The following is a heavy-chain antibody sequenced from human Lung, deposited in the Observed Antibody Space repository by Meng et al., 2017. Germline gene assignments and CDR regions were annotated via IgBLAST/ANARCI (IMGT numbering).Heavy chain of an antibody. CDR1: GYNVPDYY. Sequence: QVELVQSEAEVKKPGASVKVSCKPSGYNVPDYYIHRVRRAPGQGLEWMGRINPKSGDTHYAQKFQARVTMTGETSISTAYMALSGLRSDDTAMYYCARDEDISAAGKLFGDYWGQGTLVTVSS. CDR3: ARDEDISAAGKLFGDY. D-gene: IGHD6-25*01. CDR2: INPKSGDT. V-gene: IGHV1-2*06. J-gene: IGHJ4*02.